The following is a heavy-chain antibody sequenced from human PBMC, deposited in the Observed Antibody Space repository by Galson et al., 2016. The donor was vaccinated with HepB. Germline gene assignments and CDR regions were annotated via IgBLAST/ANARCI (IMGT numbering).Heavy chain of an antibody. Sequence: SVKVSCKASGYTFTSYGINWVRQAPGQGLEWMGWISAYNDNTNYAQNFQGRVTMTTETSTSTAYMELRSLRSDDTAVYYCARSGSWYQGRYGMDVWGQGTTVTVSS. CDR3: ARSGSWYQGRYGMDV. V-gene: IGHV1-18*01. CDR1: GYTFTSYG. CDR2: ISAYNDNT. J-gene: IGHJ6*02. D-gene: IGHD6-13*01.